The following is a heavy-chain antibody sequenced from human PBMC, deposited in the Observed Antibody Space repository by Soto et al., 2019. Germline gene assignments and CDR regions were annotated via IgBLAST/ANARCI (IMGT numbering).Heavy chain of an antibody. J-gene: IGHJ3*02. V-gene: IGHV3-30-3*01. CDR3: ARGPAEEDFHLADDAFDI. D-gene: IGHD6-13*01. CDR2: ISYDGGNK. CDR1: GFTFSSYA. Sequence: GGSLRLSCAASGFTFSSYAMHWVRQAPGKGLEWVAVISYDGGNKYYADSVKGRFTISRDNSKNTLYLQMNSLRAEDTAVYYCARGPAEEDFHLADDAFDIWGQGTMVTVSS.